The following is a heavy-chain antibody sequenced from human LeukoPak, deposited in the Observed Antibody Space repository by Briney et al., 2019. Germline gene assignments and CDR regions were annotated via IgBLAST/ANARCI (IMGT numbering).Heavy chain of an antibody. J-gene: IGHJ4*02. V-gene: IGHV4-30-2*01. CDR1: GGSISSGGYS. Sequence: SETLSLTCAVSGGSISSGGYSWSWIRQPPGKGLEWIGYIYHSGSTYYNPSLKSRVTISVDRSKNQFSLKLSPVTAADTAVYYCARGGKLTFDYWGQGTLVTVSS. CDR3: ARGGKLTFDY. D-gene: IGHD3-16*01. CDR2: IYHSGST.